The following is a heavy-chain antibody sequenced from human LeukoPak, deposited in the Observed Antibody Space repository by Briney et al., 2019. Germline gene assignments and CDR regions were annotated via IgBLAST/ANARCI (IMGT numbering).Heavy chain of an antibody. CDR2: LGRSISCI. J-gene: IGHJ6*02. Sequence: PGGSLRLSCAASGFSFSSYSMKWVRQAPGKGLEWVSFLGRSISCISYADSVKGRFTISRDNAKNSLYLQMNSLRAEDTAVYYCAREGYYSGLDVWGQGTTVTVSS. CDR3: AREGYYSGLDV. CDR1: GFSFSSYS. V-gene: IGHV3-21*01.